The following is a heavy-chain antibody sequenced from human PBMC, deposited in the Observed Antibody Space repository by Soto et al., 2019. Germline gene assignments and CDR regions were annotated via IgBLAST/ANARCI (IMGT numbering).Heavy chain of an antibody. J-gene: IGHJ6*02. CDR2: VYYSGST. D-gene: IGHD1-1*01. CDR1: GGPIGRYY. V-gene: IGHV4-59*01. CDR3: ARGNRNQEPGSPHYYYYYRMDV. Sequence: LSLTCTVSGGPIGRYYWSWIRQSPGKGREWIGCVYYSGSTNYNPSLKSRVTISLDTSKNQFSLKLSYVTAADTAVYYCARGNRNQEPGSPHYYYYYRMDVWGQGTTVTVSS.